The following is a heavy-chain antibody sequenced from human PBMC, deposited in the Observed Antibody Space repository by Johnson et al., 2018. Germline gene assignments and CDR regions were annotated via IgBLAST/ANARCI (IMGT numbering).Heavy chain of an antibody. J-gene: IGHJ3*02. CDR3: ARDAGGIVATIPVDNAFDI. CDR1: GFTFSSYD. D-gene: IGHD5-12*01. Sequence: ASGFTFSSYDMHWVRQATGKGLEWVSTIGTGGDTFYPGSVRGRFTIPRENANNSLYLQMNSLRAEDTAVYYCARDAGGIVATIPVDNAFDIWGQGTMVTVAS. CDR2: IGTGGDT. V-gene: IGHV3-13*01.